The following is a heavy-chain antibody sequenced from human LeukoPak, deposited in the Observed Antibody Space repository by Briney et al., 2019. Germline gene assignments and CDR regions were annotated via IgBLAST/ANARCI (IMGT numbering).Heavy chain of an antibody. V-gene: IGHV1-2*06. J-gene: IGHJ4*02. CDR2: INPNSGGT. CDR3: ASGGSCSFSGVEYFDY. CDR1: GYTFTVYY. Sequence: ASVKVSCKASGYTFTVYYMHWGRQAPGQGLEWMGRINPNSGGTNYAQKFPGRVTMTRDTSISTAYMELRRLRCDDAAVYYCASGGSCSFSGVEYFDYWGQGNLVTVSS. D-gene: IGHD1-26*01.